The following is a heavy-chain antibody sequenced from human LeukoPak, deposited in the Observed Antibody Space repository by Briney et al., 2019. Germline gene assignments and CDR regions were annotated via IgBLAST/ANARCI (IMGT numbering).Heavy chain of an antibody. CDR2: IWYDGSNK. CDR3: ARGAYGSGTYHDFDI. V-gene: IGHV3-33*01. D-gene: IGHD3-10*01. CDR1: GFIFSSYG. Sequence: GGSLRLSCAASGFIFSSYGTHWVRQAPGKGLEWVAVIWYDGSNKYYAGSVNGQFTSSRDNSKNTMYLQMNSLRAEDMAVYYCARGAYGSGTYHDFDIWGQGTMVTVAS. J-gene: IGHJ3*02.